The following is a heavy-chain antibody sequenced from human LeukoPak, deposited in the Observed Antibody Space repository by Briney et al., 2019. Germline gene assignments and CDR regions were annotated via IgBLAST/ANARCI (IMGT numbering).Heavy chain of an antibody. CDR2: IRSKACGGTT. CDR1: GFTFGDHA. CDR3: ARGPILLWIHNGMDV. Sequence: GGSLRLSCTGSGFTFGDHAMSWVRQAPGKGLEWVGFIRSKACGGTTEYAASVQGRFTVSRDDSKSIAYLQMNSLKTEDTAFYFCARGPILLWIHNGMDVWGQGTTVTVSS. J-gene: IGHJ6*02. V-gene: IGHV3-49*04. D-gene: IGHD5-18*01.